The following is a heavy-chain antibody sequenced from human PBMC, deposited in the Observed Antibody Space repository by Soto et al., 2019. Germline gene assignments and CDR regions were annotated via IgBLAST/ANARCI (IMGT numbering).Heavy chain of an antibody. V-gene: IGHV3-21*06. CDR2: ISSSSSYI. J-gene: IGHJ3*01. CDR1: GFTFSSST. Sequence: GGSLRLSCTGSGFTFSSSTMTWVRQGPGKGLEWVSSISSSSSYIYFADSLKGRFTISRDNAKNSLYLQMNSLRAEDTAVYYCARRASRWGQGTMVTVSS. D-gene: IGHD1-26*01. CDR3: ARRASR.